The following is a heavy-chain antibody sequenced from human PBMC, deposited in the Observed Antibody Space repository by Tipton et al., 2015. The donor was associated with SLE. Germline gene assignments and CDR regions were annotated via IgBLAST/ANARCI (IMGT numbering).Heavy chain of an antibody. CDR2: ISGSGGRT. J-gene: IGHJ4*02. Sequence: LSLTCAASGFTFSSYAMSWVRQAPGKGLEWVSRISGSGGRTYYADSAKGRFTISRDNSKNTLYLQMNSLRAEDTAVYYCARVDEWEESSSSIFDYWGQGTLVTVSS. D-gene: IGHD6-6*01. CDR3: ARVDEWEESSSSIFDY. V-gene: IGHV3-23*01. CDR1: GFTFSSYA.